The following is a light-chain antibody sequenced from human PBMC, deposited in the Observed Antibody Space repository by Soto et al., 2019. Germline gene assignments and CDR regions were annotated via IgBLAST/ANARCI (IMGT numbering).Light chain of an antibody. CDR3: QKYDRAPFT. CDR2: AAS. CDR1: QGINVY. J-gene: IGKJ3*01. V-gene: IGKV1-27*01. Sequence: DLQMTQSPSSLSASVGDRVTISCRASQGINVYLAWYQQKPRNIPKLLIFAASTLQSGVPSRFSGSGSGTDFTLTISSLQPEDVATYFCQKYDRAPFTFGPGTKVDIK.